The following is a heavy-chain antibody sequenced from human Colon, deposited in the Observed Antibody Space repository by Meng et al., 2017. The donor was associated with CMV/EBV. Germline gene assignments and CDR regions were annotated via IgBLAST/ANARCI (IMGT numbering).Heavy chain of an antibody. CDR2: INQDGSRQ. Sequence: VQLVESGGGVVPPGGSLRLSCAASGFSFSRYWMSWVRQAPGKGLEWVANINQDGSRQYYVDSVKGRFTISRDNAKNSLYVQMNSLRAEDTAMYYCASGGLVHWLGEYWGQGTLVTVSS. V-gene: IGHV3-7*02. J-gene: IGHJ4*02. CDR3: ASGGLVHWLGEY. D-gene: IGHD3-16*01. CDR1: GFSFSRYW.